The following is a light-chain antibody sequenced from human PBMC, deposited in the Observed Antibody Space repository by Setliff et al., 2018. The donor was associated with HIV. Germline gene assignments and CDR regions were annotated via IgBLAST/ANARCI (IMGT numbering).Light chain of an antibody. CDR1: SSDIGAYNF. J-gene: IGLJ1*01. CDR2: DVY. CDR3: TSYTSSATDV. V-gene: IGLV2-14*03. Sequence: ALTQPASVSGSPGQSITFSCTGASSDIGAYNFVSWYQQYPGKAPKLMIYDVYKRPSGVSDRFSGSASGNTASLTISGLQAEDEADYYCTSYTSSATDVFGPGTKVTVL.